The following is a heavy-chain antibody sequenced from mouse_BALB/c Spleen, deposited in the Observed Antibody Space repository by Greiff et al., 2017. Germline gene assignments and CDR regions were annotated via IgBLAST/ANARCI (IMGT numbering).Heavy chain of an antibody. CDR3: ASGSWYFDV. V-gene: IGHV14-3*02. CDR2: IDPANGNT. J-gene: IGHJ1*01. CDR1: GFNIKDTY. Sequence: EVQLVESGAELVKPGASVKLSCTASGFNIKDTYMHWVKQRPEQGLEWIGRIDPANGNTKYDPKFQGKATITADTSSNTAYLQLSSLTSEDTAVYYCASGSWYFDVWGAGTTVTVSS.